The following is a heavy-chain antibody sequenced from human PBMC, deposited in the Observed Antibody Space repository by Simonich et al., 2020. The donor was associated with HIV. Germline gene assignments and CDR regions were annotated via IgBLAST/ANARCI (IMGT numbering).Heavy chain of an antibody. J-gene: IGHJ4*02. D-gene: IGHD4-17*01. CDR3: ARRHPTTVTTPYFDY. CDR1: GGSFSGYY. V-gene: IGHV4-34*01. Sequence: QVQLQQWGAGLLKPSETLSLTCAVYGGSFSGYYWSWIRHPPGKGLEWIGEINHRGSTNYNPSLKGRVTISVDTSKNQFSLKLSSVTAADTAVYYCARRHPTTVTTPYFDYWGQGTLVTVSS. CDR2: INHRGST.